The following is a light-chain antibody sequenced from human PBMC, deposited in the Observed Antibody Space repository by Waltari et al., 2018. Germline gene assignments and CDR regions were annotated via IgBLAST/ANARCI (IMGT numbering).Light chain of an antibody. CDR2: GTS. CDR1: QSVTSIS. CDR3: QQYDGEVVT. J-gene: IGKJ4*01. Sequence: EIVLTQSPGTLSLSPGERATLSCRASQSVTSISLTWYQQKLVQAPILLIDGTSTRATGIPDRFSGSGSGTDFTLTISRLEPEDFAVYYCQQYDGEVVTFGGGTKVEI. V-gene: IGKV3-20*01.